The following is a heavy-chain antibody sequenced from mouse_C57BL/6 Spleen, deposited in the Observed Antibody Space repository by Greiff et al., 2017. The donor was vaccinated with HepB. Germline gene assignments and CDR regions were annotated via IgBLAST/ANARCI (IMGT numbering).Heavy chain of an antibody. D-gene: IGHD1-1*01. V-gene: IGHV1-78*01. CDR1: GYTFTDHT. J-gene: IGHJ4*01. Sequence: QVQLQQSDAELVKPGASVKISCKVSGYTFTDHTIHWMKQRPEQGLEWIGYIYPRDGSTKYNEKFKGKATLTADKSSSTAYMQLNSLTSEDSAVYFCARSPYYYGSSYGTRYAMDYWGQGTSVTVSS. CDR2: IYPRDGST. CDR3: ARSPYYYGSSYGTRYAMDY.